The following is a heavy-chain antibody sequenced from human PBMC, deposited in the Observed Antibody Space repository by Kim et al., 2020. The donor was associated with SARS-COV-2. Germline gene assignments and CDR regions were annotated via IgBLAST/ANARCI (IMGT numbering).Heavy chain of an antibody. Sequence: IYYADSVKGRFTISRDNAKNSLYLQMNSLRAEDTAVYYCARALTVTPIDYWGQGTLVTVSS. D-gene: IGHD4-17*01. J-gene: IGHJ4*02. CDR2: I. CDR3: ARALTVTPIDY. V-gene: IGHV3-11*04.